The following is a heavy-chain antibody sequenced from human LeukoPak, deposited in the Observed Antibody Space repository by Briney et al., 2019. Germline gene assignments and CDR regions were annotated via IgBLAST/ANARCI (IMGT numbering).Heavy chain of an antibody. CDR2: INWNGGST. Sequence: GGSLRLSCAASGFTFDDYGMSWVRQAPGKGLEWVSGINWNGGSTGYADSVKGRFTISRDNAKNSLYLQMSSLRAEDTAVYYCARSAGEIYYYYGMNVWGQGTTVTVSS. CDR1: GFTFDDYG. CDR3: ARSAGEIYYYYGMNV. D-gene: IGHD3-16*01. V-gene: IGHV3-20*04. J-gene: IGHJ6*02.